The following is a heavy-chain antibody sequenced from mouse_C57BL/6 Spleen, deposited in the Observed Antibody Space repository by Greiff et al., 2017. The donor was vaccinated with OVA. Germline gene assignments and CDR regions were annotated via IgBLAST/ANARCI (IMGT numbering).Heavy chain of an antibody. D-gene: IGHD1-1*01. Sequence: QVQLQQSGPELVKPGASVKISCKASGYAFSSSWMNWVKQRPGQGLEWIGRIYPGDRDTNYNGKFKGKATMTADKSSSTAYMQLSSLTSEDCAVYCCATGDYCGSCCFDYWGQGTTLTVSS. CDR1: GYAFSSSW. CDR3: ATGDYCGSCCFDY. V-gene: IGHV1-82*01. CDR2: IYPGDRDT. J-gene: IGHJ2*01.